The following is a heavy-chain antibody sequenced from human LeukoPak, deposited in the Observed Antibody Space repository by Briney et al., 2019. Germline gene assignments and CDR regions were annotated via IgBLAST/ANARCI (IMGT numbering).Heavy chain of an antibody. V-gene: IGHV3-23*01. Sequence: PGGSLRLSCAASGFTFSTYGMIWVRQAPGKGLEWVSAISGSGGSTYYADSVKGRFTISRDNSKNTLYLQMNSLRAEDTAVYYCAKDLWDIVVVPSAIPDYWGQGTLVTVSS. J-gene: IGHJ4*02. CDR2: ISGSGGST. CDR1: GFTFSTYG. D-gene: IGHD2-2*01. CDR3: AKDLWDIVVVPSAIPDY.